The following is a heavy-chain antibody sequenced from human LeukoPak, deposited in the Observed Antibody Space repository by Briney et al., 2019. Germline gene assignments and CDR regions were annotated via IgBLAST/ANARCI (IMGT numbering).Heavy chain of an antibody. D-gene: IGHD6-13*01. CDR2: IYYRGST. CDR3: ARDGAGGSSWYGFDY. Sequence: SETLSLTCTVSGGSISSSSHYWGWIRQAPGKGLEWIGSIYYRGSTYYNPSLKSRVTISVDTSKNHFSLRLSSVTAADTAMYYCARDGAGGSSWYGFDYWGQGTLVTISS. V-gene: IGHV4-39*07. CDR1: GGSISSSSHY. J-gene: IGHJ4*02.